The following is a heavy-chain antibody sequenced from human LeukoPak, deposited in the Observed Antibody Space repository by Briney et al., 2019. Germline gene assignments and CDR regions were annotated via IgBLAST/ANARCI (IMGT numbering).Heavy chain of an antibody. V-gene: IGHV4-39*01. CDR3: ARKGAREAAAGIIDY. J-gene: IGHJ4*02. D-gene: IGHD6-13*01. CDR1: GGSISSSSYY. CDR2: IYYSGST. Sequence: SETLSLTCTVSGGSISSSSYYWGWIRQPPGKGLEWIGSIYYSGSTYYNPSLKSRVTISVDTSKNQFSLKLSSVTAADTAVYYCARKGAREAAAGIIDYWGQGTLVTVSS.